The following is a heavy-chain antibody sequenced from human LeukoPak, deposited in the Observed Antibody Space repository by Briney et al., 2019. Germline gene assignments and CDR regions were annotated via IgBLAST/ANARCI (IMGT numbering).Heavy chain of an antibody. J-gene: IGHJ4*02. CDR1: GGSISSYY. V-gene: IGHV4-59*12. CDR2: IYYSGST. D-gene: IGHD7-27*01. CDR3: ARGPPTKNWGSRPFGY. Sequence: SETLSLTCTVSGGSISSYYWSGIRQPPGKGLEWIGYIYYSGSTNYNPSLKSRVTISVDTSKNQFSLKLSSVTAADTAVYYCARGPPTKNWGSRPFGYWGQGTLVTVSS.